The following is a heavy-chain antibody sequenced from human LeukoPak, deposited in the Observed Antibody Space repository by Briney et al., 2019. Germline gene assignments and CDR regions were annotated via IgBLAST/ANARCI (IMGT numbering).Heavy chain of an antibody. CDR1: GFAFNTYS. Sequence: GGSLRLSCAASGFAFNTYSMNWVRQAPGKGLEWVSAISGSGGSTYYADSVKGRFTISRDNSKNTLYLQMNSLRAEDTAVYYCAKDDWGSSDYWGQGTLVTVSS. CDR3: AKDDWGSSDY. V-gene: IGHV3-23*01. J-gene: IGHJ4*02. CDR2: ISGSGGST. D-gene: IGHD7-27*01.